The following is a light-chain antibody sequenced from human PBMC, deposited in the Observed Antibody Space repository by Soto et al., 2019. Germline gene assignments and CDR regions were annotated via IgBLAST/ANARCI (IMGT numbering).Light chain of an antibody. J-gene: IGKJ1*01. CDR2: GAS. Sequence: EIVMTQSPATLSVSPGERATLSCRARQSVSSNLAWYQQKPGQAPRLLIYGASTRATGIPARFSGSGSGTEFTLTISRLQSEDFAVYYCKQYNNWPPWTFGQGTKVEIK. CDR1: QSVSSN. CDR3: KQYNNWPPWT. V-gene: IGKV3-15*01.